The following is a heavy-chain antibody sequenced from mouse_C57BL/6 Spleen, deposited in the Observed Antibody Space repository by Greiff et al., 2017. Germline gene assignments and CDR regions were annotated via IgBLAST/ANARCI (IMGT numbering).Heavy chain of an antibody. CDR2: INPSSGYT. V-gene: IGHV1-7*01. J-gene: IGHJ3*01. CDR3: ARGYYSNYVGFAY. Sequence: VQLQQSGAELAKPGASVKLSCKASGYTFTSYWMHWVKQRPGKGLEWIGYINPSSGYTKYNQKFKDKATLTADKSSSTAYMQLSSRTYEDSAVYYCARGYYSNYVGFAYWGQGTLVTVSA. D-gene: IGHD2-5*01. CDR1: GYTFTSYW.